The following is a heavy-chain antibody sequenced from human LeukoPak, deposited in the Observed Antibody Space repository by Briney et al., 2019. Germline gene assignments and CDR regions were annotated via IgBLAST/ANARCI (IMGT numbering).Heavy chain of an antibody. J-gene: IGHJ3*02. CDR1: GGSISRSSYY. CDR3: ARHNDLDAFDI. D-gene: IGHD3-3*01. CDR2: IYYSGIP. Sequence: SETLSLTCTVSGGSISRSSYYWGWSRQPRGKGLGWIACIYYSGIPYYNPSLKSRVTISVDTSKNQSSLKLSSVPAADTAVYYCARHNDLDAFDIWGQGTMVTVSS. V-gene: IGHV4-39*01.